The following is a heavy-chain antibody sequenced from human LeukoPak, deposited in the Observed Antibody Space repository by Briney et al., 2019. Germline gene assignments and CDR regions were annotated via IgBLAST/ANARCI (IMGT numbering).Heavy chain of an antibody. CDR2: INHSGST. D-gene: IGHD3-22*01. CDR3: ARIGRYYDSSGSPRPFDY. V-gene: IGHV4-34*01. Sequence: SETLSLTCAVYGGSFSGYYWSWIRQPPGKGLEWIGEINHSGSTNYNPSLKSRVTISVATSKNQFSLKLSSVTAADTAVYYCARIGRYYDSSGSPRPFDYWGQGTLVTVSS. CDR1: GGSFSGYY. J-gene: IGHJ4*02.